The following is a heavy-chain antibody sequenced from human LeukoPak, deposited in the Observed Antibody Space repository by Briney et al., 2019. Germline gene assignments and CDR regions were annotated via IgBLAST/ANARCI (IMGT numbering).Heavy chain of an antibody. J-gene: IGHJ4*02. CDR2: MHSSGNTDLNT. D-gene: IGHD3-10*01. CDR1: GGSMIGSQ. V-gene: IGHV4-4*07. Sequence: KPSETLSLTCTVSGGSMIGSQWSWIRQPAGKGLEWIGRMHSSGNTDLNTDYNPSLKSRVTMSVDTSMNKFTLRLISMTAEDTAVYYCARGGHGDFDFWGQGILVTVSS. CDR3: ARGGHGDFDF.